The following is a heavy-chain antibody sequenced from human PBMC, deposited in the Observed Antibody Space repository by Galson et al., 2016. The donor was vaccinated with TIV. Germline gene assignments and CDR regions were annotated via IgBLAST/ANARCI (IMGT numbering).Heavy chain of an antibody. V-gene: IGHV1-46*01. J-gene: IGHJ6*02. CDR2: INPRGGGRA. Sequence: SVKVSCKASGYIFTNYYIHWVRQAPGQGLEWMGIINPRGGGRAIYAQKFQDRVIMTRATSTSILYMQLSSLTSEDTAVYYCARDPVEDSESSDNGLYVMDVWGQGTTVIVSS. D-gene: IGHD3-22*01. CDR3: ARDPVEDSESSDNGLYVMDV. CDR1: GYIFTNYY.